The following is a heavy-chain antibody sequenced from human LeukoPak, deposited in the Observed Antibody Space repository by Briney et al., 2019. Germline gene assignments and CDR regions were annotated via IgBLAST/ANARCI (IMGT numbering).Heavy chain of an antibody. CDR1: GGSISSGSYY. CDR2: IYTSGST. Sequence: SETLSLTCTVSGGSISSGSYYWSWIRQPAGKGLEWIGRIYTSGSTNYNPSLKSRVTISVDTSKNQFSLKLSCVTAADTAVYYCARNRVEDIVATIDAFDIWGQGTMVTVSS. V-gene: IGHV4-61*02. CDR3: ARNRVEDIVATIDAFDI. D-gene: IGHD5-12*01. J-gene: IGHJ3*02.